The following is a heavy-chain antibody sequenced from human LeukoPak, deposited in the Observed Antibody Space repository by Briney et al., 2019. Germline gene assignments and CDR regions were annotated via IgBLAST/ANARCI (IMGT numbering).Heavy chain of an antibody. V-gene: IGHV3-21*04. J-gene: IGHJ4*02. CDR2: ISTSSSYI. CDR1: GFTFSSYS. CDR3: ARGVGASVFSDY. D-gene: IGHD1-26*01. Sequence: GGSLRLSCAASGFTFSSYSMNWVRQAPGKGLEWVSSISTSSSYIHYADSVKGRFTISRDNAKNSLYLQMNSLRAEDTAVYYCARGVGASVFSDYWGQGTLVTVSS.